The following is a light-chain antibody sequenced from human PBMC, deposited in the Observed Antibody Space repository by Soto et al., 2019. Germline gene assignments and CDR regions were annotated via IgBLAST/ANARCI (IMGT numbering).Light chain of an antibody. V-gene: IGKV3-15*01. CDR1: QSVRSN. CDR2: DAS. CDR3: QQYDNWPRK. Sequence: EKVMTQSPATLSVSPGERATLSCRASQSVRSNLAWYQQKPGQPPRLLIYDASTRAAGIPSRFSGSGSGTEFTLTISSLKSEDFAVYYCQQYDNWPRKFGQGTKV. J-gene: IGKJ1*01.